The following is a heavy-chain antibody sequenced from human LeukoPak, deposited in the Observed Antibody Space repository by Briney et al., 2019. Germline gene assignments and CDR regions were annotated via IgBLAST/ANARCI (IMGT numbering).Heavy chain of an antibody. V-gene: IGHV3-30*18. CDR1: GFTFSSYG. J-gene: IGHJ6*02. Sequence: GGSLRLSCAASGFTFSSYGMPWVRQAPGKGLEWVAVISYDGSNKYYADSVKGRFTISRDNSKNTLYLQMNSLRAEDTAVYYCAKESPGYSYGPYYYYYGMDVWGQGTTVTVSS. CDR3: AKESPGYSYGPYYYYYGMDV. D-gene: IGHD5-18*01. CDR2: ISYDGSNK.